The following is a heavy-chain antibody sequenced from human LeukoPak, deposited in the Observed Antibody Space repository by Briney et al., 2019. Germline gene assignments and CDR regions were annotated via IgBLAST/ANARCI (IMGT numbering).Heavy chain of an antibody. CDR1: GGCFSGYY. V-gene: IGHV4-34*01. J-gene: IGHJ4*02. CDR2: INHSGST. CDR3: ARGRIQLCDY. D-gene: IGHD5-18*01. Sequence: SETLSLTCAVYGGCFSGYYWSWIRQHPGKGLEWIGEINHSGSTNYNPSLKSRVTISVDTSKNQFSLKLSSVTAADTAVYYCARGRIQLCDYWGQGTLVTVSS.